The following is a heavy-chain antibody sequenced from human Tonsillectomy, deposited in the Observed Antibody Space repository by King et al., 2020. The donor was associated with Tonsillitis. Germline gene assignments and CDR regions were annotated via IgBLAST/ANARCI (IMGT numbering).Heavy chain of an antibody. CDR3: ARDLSYSKPDY. CDR2: ISYDGSNR. D-gene: IGHD4-11*01. Sequence: VQLVESGGGVVQPGRSLRLSCAASGFTFSTYAMHWVRQAPGKGLAWVAVISYDGSNRYYADSVKGRFTISRDNLKNTLYLKMNSLRPEDTAVYYCARDLSYSKPDYWGQGTLVTVSS. CDR1: GFTFSTYA. J-gene: IGHJ4*02. V-gene: IGHV3-30*04.